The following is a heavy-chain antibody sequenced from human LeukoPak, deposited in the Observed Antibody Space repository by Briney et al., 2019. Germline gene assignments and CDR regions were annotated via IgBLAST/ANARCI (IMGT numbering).Heavy chain of an antibody. CDR3: ARARNKKWFGELLSAWYFDL. CDR1: GFTFSDYY. CDR2: ISSSGSTI. V-gene: IGHV3-11*01. J-gene: IGHJ2*01. D-gene: IGHD3-10*01. Sequence: GGSLRLSCAASGFTFSDYYMSWIRQAPGKGLEWVSYISSSGSTIYYADSVKGRFTTSRDNAKNSLYLQMNSLRAEDTAVYYCARARNKKWFGELLSAWYFDLWGRGTLVTVSS.